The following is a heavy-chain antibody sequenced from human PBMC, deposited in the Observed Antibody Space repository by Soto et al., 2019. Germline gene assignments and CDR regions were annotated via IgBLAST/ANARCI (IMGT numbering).Heavy chain of an antibody. V-gene: IGHV5-10-1*01. Sequence: PGESLKISCKGSGYSFTSYWISWVRQMPGKGLEWMGRIDPSDSYTNYSPSFQGHVTISADKSISTAYLQWSSLKASDTAMYYCARGSGSYPDYYYYGTDVWGQGTTVTVS. J-gene: IGHJ6*02. CDR1: GYSFTSYW. CDR3: ARGSGSYPDYYYYGTDV. D-gene: IGHD1-26*01. CDR2: IDPSDSYT.